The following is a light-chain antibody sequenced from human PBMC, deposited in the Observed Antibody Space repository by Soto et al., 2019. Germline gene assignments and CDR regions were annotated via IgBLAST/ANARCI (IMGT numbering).Light chain of an antibody. CDR3: QLYSGSPWT. CDR1: QSINNKY. Sequence: EFVLTQSPGTLSLSPGERATLSCRASQSINNKYLAWYQQEPGQTPRLLIHGVSIRATGIPDRFSGSGSGTDFTLTISRLEPEDFAVYYCQLYSGSPWTFGQGTKVEIK. CDR2: GVS. J-gene: IGKJ1*01. V-gene: IGKV3-20*01.